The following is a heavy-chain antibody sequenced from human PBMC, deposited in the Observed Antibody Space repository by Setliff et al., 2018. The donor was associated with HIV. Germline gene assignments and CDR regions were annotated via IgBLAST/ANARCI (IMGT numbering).Heavy chain of an antibody. D-gene: IGHD6-6*01. CDR1: GYTFTSYY. CDR2: INASGGST. CDR3: ARDKYSSSENFDY. Sequence: ASVKVSCKASGYTFTSYYIHWVRQAPGQGLEWMGIINASGGSTTYAQKLQGRVTMTRDTSTSTVYMELRSLRSEDTAVDYCARDKYSSSENFDYWGQGTLVTVSS. J-gene: IGHJ4*02. V-gene: IGHV1-46*04.